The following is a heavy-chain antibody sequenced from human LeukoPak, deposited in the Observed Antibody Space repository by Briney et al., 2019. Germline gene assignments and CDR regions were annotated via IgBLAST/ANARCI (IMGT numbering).Heavy chain of an antibody. V-gene: IGHV3-21*01. CDR3: ARGDYGSGSYHIDY. Sequence: WGSLRLSCAASGFTFSSYSMNWVRQAPGKGLEWVSFISSSSSYIYYADSGEGRFTISRDNPNNSMYLQMNSLRAEDTAVYYCARGDYGSGSYHIDYWGQGTLVTLSS. D-gene: IGHD3-10*01. CDR2: ISSSSSYI. J-gene: IGHJ4*02. CDR1: GFTFSSYS.